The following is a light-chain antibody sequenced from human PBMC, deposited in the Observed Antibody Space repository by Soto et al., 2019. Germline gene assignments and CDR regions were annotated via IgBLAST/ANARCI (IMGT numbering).Light chain of an antibody. CDR3: AAWDDSLNGLMV. CDR1: SSNIGSNT. CDR2: ANN. V-gene: IGLV1-44*01. Sequence: QSVLTQPPSASGTPGQRVTISCSGSSSNIGSNTVNWYQQLPGTAPKLLIYANNQRPSGVPDRFSGSKSGTSASLAISGLQSEDEADYSCAAWDDSLNGLMVFGGGTQLTVL. J-gene: IGLJ2*01.